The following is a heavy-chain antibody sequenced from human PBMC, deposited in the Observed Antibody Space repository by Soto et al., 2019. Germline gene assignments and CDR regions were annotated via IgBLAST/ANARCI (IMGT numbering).Heavy chain of an antibody. J-gene: IGHJ6*02. CDR1: GGSFSGYY. CDR2: INHSGGT. D-gene: IGHD3-3*02. Sequence: SEALSLTCGVCGGSFSGYYWTWIRQAPGKGLEWIGEINHSGGTNYNSSLKSRVTISVDTSKNQLSLTLYSVTAADTAVYYCARDRQYYQFWSGYQNERPYGMDVWGQGTTVTVSS. V-gene: IGHV4-34*01. CDR3: ARDRQYYQFWSGYQNERPYGMDV.